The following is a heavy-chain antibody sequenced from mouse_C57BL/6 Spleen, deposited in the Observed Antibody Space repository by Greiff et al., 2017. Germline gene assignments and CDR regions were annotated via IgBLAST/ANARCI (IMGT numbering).Heavy chain of an antibody. J-gene: IGHJ2*01. CDR1: GYSFTGYY. V-gene: IGHV1-42*01. CDR2: INPSTGGT. D-gene: IGHD1-1*01. Sequence: VQLPQSGPELVKPGASVKISCKASGYSFTGYYMNWVKQSPEKSLEWIGEINPSTGGTTYNQKFKAKATLTVAKSSSTAYMQLKSLTSEDSAVYYCAYGRVGFDYWGQGTTLTVSS. CDR3: AYGRVGFDY.